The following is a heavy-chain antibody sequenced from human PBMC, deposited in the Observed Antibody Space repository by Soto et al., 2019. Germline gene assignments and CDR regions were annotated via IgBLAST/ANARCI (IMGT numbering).Heavy chain of an antibody. D-gene: IGHD3-3*01. CDR3: ARALPPARYDEDAFDI. J-gene: IGHJ3*02. CDR1: GGSISSGGYS. Sequence: SETLSLTCAVSGGSISSGGYSWSWIRQPPGKGLEWIGYTYHSGSTYYNPSLKSRVTISVDRSKNQFSLKLSSVTAADTAVYYCARALPPARYDEDAFDIWGQGTMVTVS. CDR2: TYHSGST. V-gene: IGHV4-30-2*01.